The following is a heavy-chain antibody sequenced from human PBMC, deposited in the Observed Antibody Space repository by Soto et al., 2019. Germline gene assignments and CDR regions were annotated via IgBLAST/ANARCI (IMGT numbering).Heavy chain of an antibody. CDR1: GGTFSSYA. D-gene: IGHD3-22*01. Sequence: QVQLVQSGAEVKKPGSSVKVSCKASGGTFSSYAISWVRQAPGQGLEWMGGIIPIFGTANYAQKFQGRVTITADESTSTAYMELSSLRSEDTAVYYCARSYPPRSYYDSSGYYGGAFDIWGQGTMVTVSS. CDR3: ARSYPPRSYYDSSGYYGGAFDI. J-gene: IGHJ3*02. V-gene: IGHV1-69*01. CDR2: IIPIFGTA.